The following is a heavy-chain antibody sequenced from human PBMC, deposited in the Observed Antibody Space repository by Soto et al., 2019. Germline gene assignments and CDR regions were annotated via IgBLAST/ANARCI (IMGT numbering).Heavy chain of an antibody. CDR2: VSDGGSA. Sequence: KASETLSLTCSVSGDSINRSNSCWGWIRQPPAKGLEWIGTVSDGGSAYYNPSLSGRVTMSVDTSKNQFSLKITSVTAADVALYFCVRLRPTGNVGRGYADNWGHGSLVTVSS. V-gene: IGHV4-39*01. CDR3: VRLRPTGNVGRGYADN. D-gene: IGHD5-12*01. CDR1: GDSINRSNSC. J-gene: IGHJ4*01.